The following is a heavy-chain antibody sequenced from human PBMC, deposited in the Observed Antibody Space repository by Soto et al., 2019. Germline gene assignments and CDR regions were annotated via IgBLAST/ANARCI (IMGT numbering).Heavy chain of an antibody. CDR3: ARGDHPFDY. V-gene: IGHV4-59*01. CDR1: GGSISNYY. CDR2: ISYSGST. Sequence: SETLSLTCTVSGGSISNYYWSWIRQPPGKGLEWIGYISYSGSTNYNPSLKSRATISVDTSNNQFSLKLGSVTAADTAVYYCARGDHPFDYWGQGTLVTVSS. J-gene: IGHJ4*02.